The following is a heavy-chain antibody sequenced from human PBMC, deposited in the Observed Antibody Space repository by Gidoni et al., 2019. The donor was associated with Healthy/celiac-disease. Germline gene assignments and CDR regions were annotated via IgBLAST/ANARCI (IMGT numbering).Heavy chain of an antibody. D-gene: IGHD4-17*01. CDR3: ARDHLPDVGYGDYGGGVDY. CDR2: ISYDGSNK. V-gene: IGHV3-30-3*01. J-gene: IGHJ4*02. Sequence: QVQLVESGGGVVQPGSSLSLSCAASGFPFSSYAMPWVRQAPGKGLEWVAVISYDGSNKDYADSVKGRFTISRDNSKNTLYLQMNSLRAEDTAVYYCARDHLPDVGYGDYGGGVDYWGQGTLVTVSS. CDR1: GFPFSSYA.